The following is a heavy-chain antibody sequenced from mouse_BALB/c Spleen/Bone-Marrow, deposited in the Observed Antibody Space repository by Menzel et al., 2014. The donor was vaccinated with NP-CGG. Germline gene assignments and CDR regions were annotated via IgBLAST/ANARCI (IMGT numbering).Heavy chain of an antibody. V-gene: IGHV5-17*02. Sequence: EVHLVESGGGLVQPGGSRKLSCAASGLTFRSFGMHWARQAPEKGLEWVAYISGGTSTIYYADTVKGRFTISRDNPNNTLFLQMTSLRSEDTAMYYCARGGNWEDFDYWGQGTTLTVSP. CDR2: ISGGTSTI. J-gene: IGHJ2*01. D-gene: IGHD4-1*01. CDR3: ARGGNWEDFDY. CDR1: GLTFRSFG.